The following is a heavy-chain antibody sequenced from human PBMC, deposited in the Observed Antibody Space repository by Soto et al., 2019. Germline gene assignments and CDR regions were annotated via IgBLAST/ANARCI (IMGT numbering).Heavy chain of an antibody. J-gene: IGHJ6*02. CDR2: ISSSGSTI. V-gene: IGHV3-48*03. CDR3: ARDAVIVGGGRGDYYYYGMDV. CDR1: GFTFSSYE. D-gene: IGHD1-26*01. Sequence: GGSLRLSCAASGFTFSSYEMNWVRQAPGKGLEWVSYISSSGSTIYYADSVKGRFTISRDNAKNSLYLQMNSLRAEDTAVYYCARDAVIVGGGRGDYYYYGMDVWGQGTTVTVS.